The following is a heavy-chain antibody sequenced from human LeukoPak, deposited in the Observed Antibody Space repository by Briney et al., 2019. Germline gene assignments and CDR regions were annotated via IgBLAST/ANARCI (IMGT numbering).Heavy chain of an antibody. D-gene: IGHD2-2*01. J-gene: IGHJ3*02. Sequence: PSETLSLTCTVSGGSISSGDYYWSWIRQPPGKGLEWIGYIYYSGSTYYNPSLKSRVTISVDTSKNQFSLKLSSVTAADTAVYYCARVRVVPAATQPGAFDIWGQGTMVTVSS. CDR2: IYYSGST. CDR3: ARVRVVPAATQPGAFDI. V-gene: IGHV4-30-4*08. CDR1: GGSISSGDYY.